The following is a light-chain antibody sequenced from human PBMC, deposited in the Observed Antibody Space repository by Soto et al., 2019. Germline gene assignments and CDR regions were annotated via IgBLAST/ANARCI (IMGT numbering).Light chain of an antibody. Sequence: EIVLTQSPGTLSLSPGERATLSCGASQSVSSSYLAWYQQKPGQAPRLLIYGASSRATGIPDRFSGSGSGTDFTLTISRLEPEDFAVYYGQQYGSSPPWTFGQGTKVDIK. CDR2: GAS. V-gene: IGKV3-20*01. J-gene: IGKJ1*01. CDR1: QSVSSSY. CDR3: QQYGSSPPWT.